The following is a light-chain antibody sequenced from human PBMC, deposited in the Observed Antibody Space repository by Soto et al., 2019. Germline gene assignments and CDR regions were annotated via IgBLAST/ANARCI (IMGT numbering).Light chain of an antibody. J-gene: IGKJ5*01. CDR3: QQRKNWQVT. CDR2: DAS. Sequence: DIQMTQSPSSLSASVGDRVTITCQASQNINNYLNWYQQKPGRAPKLLIYDASNLEAGVPSRFSGSGSGTDFTLTISSLEPEDFAVYYCQQRKNWQVTFGQGTRLEIK. V-gene: IGKV1-33*01. CDR1: QNINNY.